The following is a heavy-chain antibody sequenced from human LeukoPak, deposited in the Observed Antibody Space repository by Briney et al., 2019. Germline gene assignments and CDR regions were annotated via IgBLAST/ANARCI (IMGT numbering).Heavy chain of an antibody. V-gene: IGHV3-66*02. CDR2: IYSGGST. CDR1: GFTVSSNY. J-gene: IGHJ4*02. Sequence: GGSLRLSCAASGFTVSSNYMSWVRQAPGKGLEWVSVIYSGGSTYYADSVKGRFTISRDNSKNTLYLQMNSLRAEDTAVYYCARDRLLNYYLDYWGQGTLVTVSS. CDR3: ARDRLLNYYLDY.